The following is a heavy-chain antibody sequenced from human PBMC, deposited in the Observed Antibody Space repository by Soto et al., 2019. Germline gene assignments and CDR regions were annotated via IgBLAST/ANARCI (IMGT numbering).Heavy chain of an antibody. J-gene: IGHJ5*02. V-gene: IGHV3-48*03. CDR3: AREGALKPFSS. CDR1: EFTFSNYE. CDR2: ISGTGVYI. Sequence: GGSLRLSCVGSEFTFSNYEMNWVRQAPGKGLEWVSHISGTGVYIHYADAVKGRFTISRDNAKSSVYLQMNSLRAEDTAVYYCAREGALKPFSSWGQGALVTVSS.